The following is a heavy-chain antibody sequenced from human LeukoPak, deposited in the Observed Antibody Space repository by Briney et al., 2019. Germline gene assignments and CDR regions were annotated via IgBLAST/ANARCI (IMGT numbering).Heavy chain of an antibody. D-gene: IGHD2-15*01. Sequence: GGSLRLSCAASGFTFSSFAMSWVRQAPGKGLEWVAVISNDGSNKYYADSVKGRITISRDNSKNTLYLQMNSLRAEDTAVYYCAKAGCSGGSCYVYLDHWGQGTLVTVSS. CDR2: ISNDGSNK. V-gene: IGHV3-30*18. CDR1: GFTFSSFA. CDR3: AKAGCSGGSCYVYLDH. J-gene: IGHJ4*02.